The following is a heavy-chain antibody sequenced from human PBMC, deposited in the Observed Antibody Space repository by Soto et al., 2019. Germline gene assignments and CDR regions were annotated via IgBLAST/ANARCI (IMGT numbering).Heavy chain of an antibody. CDR2: IIPIFGTA. D-gene: IGHD5-18*01. V-gene: IGHV1-69*13. J-gene: IGHJ6*01. Sequence: PVKVSCKASGGTFSTYAISWVRQAPGQGREWVGGIIPIFGTANYAQKFQGRVTITADESTSTAYMELSSVRSEDTAVYYCARAAYSYGTGYLSYYYGMDVWGQGTTVTAAS. CDR3: ARAAYSYGTGYLSYYYGMDV. CDR1: GGTFSTYA.